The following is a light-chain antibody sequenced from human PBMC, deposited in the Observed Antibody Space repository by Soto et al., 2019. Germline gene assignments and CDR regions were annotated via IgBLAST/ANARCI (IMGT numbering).Light chain of an antibody. V-gene: IGKV1-39*01. CDR1: QTIGTY. Sequence: DIQMTQSPASLSASVGDRVTVTCRASQTIGTYLHWYQQQPGKAPKLLIYAASTLQSGVPSRFSGSGSGTDFTLTISSLQPEDFATYYCQQSSGIPYTFGQGTKAEIK. J-gene: IGKJ2*01. CDR3: QQSSGIPYT. CDR2: AAS.